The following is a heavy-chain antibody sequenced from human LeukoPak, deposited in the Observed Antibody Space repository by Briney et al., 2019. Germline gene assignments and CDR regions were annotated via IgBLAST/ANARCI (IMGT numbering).Heavy chain of an antibody. V-gene: IGHV3-23*01. J-gene: IGHJ5*02. CDR1: GFTLTTYA. Sequence: PGGSLRLSCPASGFTLTTYAMTWVRQAPGKGLEWVSAISRSGAAFYADFVKGRFIIYRDTSKTTLYLQMNSLRVEHTAVYYCAKDPEPWGQGTLVTVSS. CDR2: ISRSGAA. CDR3: AKDPEP.